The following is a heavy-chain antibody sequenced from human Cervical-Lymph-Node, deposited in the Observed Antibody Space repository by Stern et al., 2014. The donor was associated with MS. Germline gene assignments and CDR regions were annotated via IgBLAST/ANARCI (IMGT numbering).Heavy chain of an antibody. Sequence: QVQLVQSGPGLVKPSATLSLTCTVSGGSIGRYSWSWVRQPPGKSLEWIGYIYHNGNTNYNPSLKSRVSMSVDTSKNQFSLNLTSVTAADTAVYYCTRDGRSSLSEYFQTWGQGSLVTVSS. CDR3: TRDGRSSLSEYFQT. V-gene: IGHV4-59*01. J-gene: IGHJ1*01. D-gene: IGHD6-6*01. CDR1: GGSIGRYS. CDR2: IYHNGNT.